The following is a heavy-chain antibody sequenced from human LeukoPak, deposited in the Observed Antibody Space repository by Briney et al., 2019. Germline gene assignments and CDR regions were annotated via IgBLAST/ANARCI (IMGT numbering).Heavy chain of an antibody. CDR2: IYHSGGT. CDR1: GGSISSSTNW. J-gene: IGHJ6*03. Sequence: SETLSLTCAVSGGSISSSTNWWSWVRQPPGKGLEWIGEIYHSGGTNYNPSLKSRITISVDKSQNQFSLKENSLTAADTAVYYCATNGYYCMDVWGKGTTVTVAS. V-gene: IGHV4-4*02. CDR3: ATNGYYCMDV. D-gene: IGHD2-8*01.